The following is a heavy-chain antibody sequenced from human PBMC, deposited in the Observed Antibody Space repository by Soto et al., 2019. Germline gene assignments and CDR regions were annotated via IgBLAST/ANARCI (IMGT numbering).Heavy chain of an antibody. CDR1: GYTFTNYD. V-gene: IGHV1-8*01. J-gene: IGHJ5*02. D-gene: IGHD6-19*01. CDR3: VRNTAVAGTWGSHCHTNTFDP. CDR2: MNPNSGTT. Sequence: QVQLVQSGAEVKKPGASVKVSCKASGYTFTNYDINWVRQATGQGLEWMGWMNPNSGTTGYAQKFQGRVTMTRDTSISTAYMELSSLRSEDTAVYHCVRNTAVAGTWGSHCHTNTFDPWGQGTLVTVSS.